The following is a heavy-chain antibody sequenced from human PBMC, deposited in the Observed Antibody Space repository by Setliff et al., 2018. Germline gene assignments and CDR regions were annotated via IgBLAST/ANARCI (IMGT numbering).Heavy chain of an antibody. V-gene: IGHV3-73*01. CDR1: GLTFSRSA. CDR3: ASDIHNDYDYFDY. J-gene: IGHJ4*02. Sequence: PGGSLRLSCAASGLTFSRSAIHWVRQASGKGLEWVGRVRSRINNFATAYDASVKGRFIISRDDSKNTAYLQMNSLKTEDTAVYYCASDIHNDYDYFDYWGQGIQVTVS. CDR2: VRSRINNFAT. D-gene: IGHD4-17*01.